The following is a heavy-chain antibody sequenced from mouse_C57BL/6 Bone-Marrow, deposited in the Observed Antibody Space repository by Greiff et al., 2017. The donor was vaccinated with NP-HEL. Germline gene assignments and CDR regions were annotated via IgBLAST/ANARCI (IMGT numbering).Heavy chain of an antibody. CDR2: IDPSDSYT. J-gene: IGHJ1*03. CDR3: ARIFYYYGSSYWYFDV. Sequence: VQLQQPGAELVKPGASVKLSCKASGYTFTSYWMQWVKQRPGQGLEWIGEIDPSDSYTNYNQKFKGKATLTVDTSSSPAYMQLSSLTSEDSAVYYCARIFYYYGSSYWYFDVWGTGTTVTVSS. CDR1: GYTFTSYW. V-gene: IGHV1-50*01. D-gene: IGHD1-1*01.